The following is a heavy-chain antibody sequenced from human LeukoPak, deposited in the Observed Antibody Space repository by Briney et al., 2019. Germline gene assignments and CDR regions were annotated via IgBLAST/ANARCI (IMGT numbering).Heavy chain of an antibody. V-gene: IGHV4-59*01. J-gene: IGHJ6*02. D-gene: IGHD2-2*01. CDR3: ASLAAIGHCSSTSCRDNMDV. CDR2: IYYSGIK. CDR1: GGSISIYY. Sequence: SETLSLTCTVSGGSISIYYWSWLRQPPGKGLEGIGYIYYSGIKKVTPSLKSRVTISVDTSMNQFSLKLSSVTAAATAVYYCASLAAIGHCSSTSCRDNMDVWGQGTTVTVSS.